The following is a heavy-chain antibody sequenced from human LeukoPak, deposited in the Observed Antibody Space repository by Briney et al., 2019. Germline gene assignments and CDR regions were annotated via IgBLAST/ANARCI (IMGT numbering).Heavy chain of an antibody. CDR3: ARDYGYYASGTYYNSY. J-gene: IGHJ4*02. V-gene: IGHV3-7*03. CDR1: GFTFSSYW. Sequence: GGSLRLSCAVSGFTFSSYWMSWVRQAPGKGLEWVANIKQDGSEKYYVDSVKGRFTISRDNAKNSLYLQMNSLRAEDTAVYYCARDYGYYASGTYYNSYWGQGTLVTVSS. D-gene: IGHD3-10*01. CDR2: IKQDGSEK.